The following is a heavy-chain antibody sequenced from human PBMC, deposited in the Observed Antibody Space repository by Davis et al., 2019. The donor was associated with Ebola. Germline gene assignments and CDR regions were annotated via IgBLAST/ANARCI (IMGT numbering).Heavy chain of an antibody. CDR1: GYSFTTYW. J-gene: IGHJ4*02. D-gene: IGHD1-26*01. CDR2: IYPGDSDT. Sequence: GESLKISCKGSGYSFTTYWIAWVRQMPGKGLEWMGIIYPGDSDTKYSPSFQGQVTISADRSISTAYLQWSSLKASDTAMYYCARLPIVGAPNWGQGTLVTVSS. V-gene: IGHV5-51*01. CDR3: ARLPIVGAPN.